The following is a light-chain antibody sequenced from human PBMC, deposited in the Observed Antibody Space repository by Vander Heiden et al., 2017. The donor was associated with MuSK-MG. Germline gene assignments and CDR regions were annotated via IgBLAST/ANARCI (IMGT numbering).Light chain of an antibody. CDR2: GAS. CDR3: QQDNKWPRT. V-gene: IGKV3-15*01. J-gene: IGKJ1*01. Sequence: EIVMTPSPGSLSVSPGERATLSCRASQSVSSDLAWYQQKPGQAPRLLIYGASTRATGIPARFSGSGSGTEFTLTISSLQSEDFAVYYCQQDNKWPRTFGQGTKVEIK. CDR1: QSVSSD.